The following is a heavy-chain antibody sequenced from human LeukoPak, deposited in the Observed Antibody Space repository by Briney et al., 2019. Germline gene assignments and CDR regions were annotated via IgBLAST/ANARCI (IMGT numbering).Heavy chain of an antibody. V-gene: IGHV1-69*13. CDR3: ARETVVVPAAPWGYFDY. CDR2: IIPIFATA. D-gene: IGHD2-2*01. J-gene: IGHJ4*02. CDR1: GGTFSSYA. Sequence: SVTVSCKASGGTFSSYAISWVRHAPGQGLEWMGGIIPIFATANYAQKFQGRVTIPAHESTSTAYMEQSSLRSEDTAVYYCARETVVVPAAPWGYFDYWGQGPLVRVPS.